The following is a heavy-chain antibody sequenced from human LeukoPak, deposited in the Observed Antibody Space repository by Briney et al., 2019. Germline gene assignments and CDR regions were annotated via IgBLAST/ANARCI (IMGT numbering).Heavy chain of an antibody. D-gene: IGHD3-16*02. CDR2: FYYSGST. Sequence: PSETLSLTCTVSGGSISTRSYYWGWIRQPPGKGLEWIGSFYYSGSTYYNPSLKSRVTISVDTSKNQFSLKLSSVTAADTAVYYCARSPALRWGSYRYTPDYWGQGTLVTVSS. J-gene: IGHJ4*02. CDR1: GGSISTRSYY. CDR3: ARSPALRWGSYRYTPDY. V-gene: IGHV4-39*07.